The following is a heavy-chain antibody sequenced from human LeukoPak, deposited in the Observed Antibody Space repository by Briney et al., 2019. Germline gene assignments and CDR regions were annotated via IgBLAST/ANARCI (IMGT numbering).Heavy chain of an antibody. CDR2: IDWDDDK. V-gene: IGHV2-70*11. CDR3: ARLIAASSYFGY. J-gene: IGHJ4*01. D-gene: IGHD6-13*01. CDR1: GFSLSTSGMC. Sequence: DSGPALVKPTQTLTLTCTFSGFSLSTSGMCVSWIRQPPGKALEWLARIDWDDDKYYSTSLRTRVSISKDTSKERVVLTMTNMDPGDTATYYCARLIAASSYFGYWGQGMLVTVSS.